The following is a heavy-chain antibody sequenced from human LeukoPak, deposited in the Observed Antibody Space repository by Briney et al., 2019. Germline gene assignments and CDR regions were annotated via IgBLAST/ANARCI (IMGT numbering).Heavy chain of an antibody. CDR1: GGSFNSFF. J-gene: IGHJ5*02. Sequence: SETLSLTCTVSGGSFNSFFWSWVRQPPGKGLEWIGYIYTSGNTYYSPSLKSRVTTSLDTSKNQLSLRLTSVTAADTAVYYCARRGTWFDPWGQGTLVTVSS. CDR3: ARRGTWFDP. CDR2: IYTSGNT. V-gene: IGHV4-4*09. D-gene: IGHD3-10*01.